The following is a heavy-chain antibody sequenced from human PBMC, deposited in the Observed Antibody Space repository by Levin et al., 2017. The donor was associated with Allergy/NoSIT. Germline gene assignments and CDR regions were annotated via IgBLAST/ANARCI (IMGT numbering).Heavy chain of an antibody. CDR1: GYSISSGYY. CDR2: IYHSGST. Sequence: GSLRLSCAVSGYSISSGYYWGWIRQPPGKGLEWIGSIYHSGSTYYNPSLKSRVTISVDTSKNQFSLKLSSVTAADTAVYYCAREGTEVTMIVVVFDYWGQGTLVTVSS. J-gene: IGHJ4*02. CDR3: AREGTEVTMIVVVFDY. V-gene: IGHV4-38-2*02. D-gene: IGHD3-22*01.